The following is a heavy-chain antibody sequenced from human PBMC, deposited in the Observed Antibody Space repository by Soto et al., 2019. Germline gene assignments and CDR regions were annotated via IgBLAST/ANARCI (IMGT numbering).Heavy chain of an antibody. CDR2: INPNSGGT. Sequence: ASVKVSCKASGYTFTGYDMHWVRQAPGQGLEWMGWINPNSGGTNYAQKFQGWVTMTRDTSISTAYMELSRLRSDDTAVYYCARDRALGVVVGYYGMDVWGQGTTVTVSS. CDR1: GYTFTGYD. D-gene: IGHD2-15*01. V-gene: IGHV1-2*04. J-gene: IGHJ6*02. CDR3: ARDRALGVVVGYYGMDV.